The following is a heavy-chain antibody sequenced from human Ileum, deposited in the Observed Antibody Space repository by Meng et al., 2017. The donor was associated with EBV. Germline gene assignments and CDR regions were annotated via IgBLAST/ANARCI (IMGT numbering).Heavy chain of an antibody. CDR2: MNPKTGTA. CDR1: GYTFTNYD. CDR3: VRTLERGDY. J-gene: IGHJ4*02. Sequence: HVQLWQSGAEVKKPAASVEVSCKAAGYTFTNYDISWVRPATGQGLEWMGWMNPKTGTAHYAQKFQGRVSMTRDTSITTAYMELSSLTSEDTAVYYCVRTLERGDYWGQGTLVTVSS. V-gene: IGHV1-8*01. D-gene: IGHD5-24*01.